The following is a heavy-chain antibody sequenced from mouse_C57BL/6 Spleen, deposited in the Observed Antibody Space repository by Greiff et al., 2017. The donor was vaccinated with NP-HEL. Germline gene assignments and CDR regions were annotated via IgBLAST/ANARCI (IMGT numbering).Heavy chain of an antibody. CDR2: ISNLAYSI. Sequence: EVKLMESGGGLVQPGGSLKLSCAASGFTFSDYGMAWVRQAPRKGPEWVAFISNLAYSIYYADTVTGRFTISRENAKNTLYLEMSSLRSEDTTMYYCERQGYYYGSSHWDFDVWGTGTTVTVSS. D-gene: IGHD1-1*01. CDR3: ERQGYYYGSSHWDFDV. J-gene: IGHJ1*03. CDR1: GFTFSDYG. V-gene: IGHV5-15*01.